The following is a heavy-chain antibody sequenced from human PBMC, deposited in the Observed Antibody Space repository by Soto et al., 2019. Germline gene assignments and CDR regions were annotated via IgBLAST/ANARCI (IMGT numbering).Heavy chain of an antibody. Sequence: SVKVSCKASGGTFSSYAISWVRQAPGQGLEWMGGIIPIFGTANYAQKFQGRVTITADESTSTAYMELSSLRSEDTAVYYCARVLYYYDSSGSHPLYYFDYWGQGTLVTVSS. CDR3: ARVLYYYDSSGSHPLYYFDY. CDR1: GGTFSSYA. J-gene: IGHJ4*02. CDR2: IIPIFGTA. V-gene: IGHV1-69*13. D-gene: IGHD3-22*01.